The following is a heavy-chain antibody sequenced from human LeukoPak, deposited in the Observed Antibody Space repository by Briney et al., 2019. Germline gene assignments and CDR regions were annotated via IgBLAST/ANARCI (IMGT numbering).Heavy chain of an antibody. CDR3: ALGDYFDY. Sequence: GGSLRLSCAASGFTFSSYSMNWVRQAPGQGLEWVSAISGSGGSTYYADSVKGRFTISRDNSKNTLYLQMNSLRAEDTAVYYCALGDYFDYWGQGTLVTVSS. D-gene: IGHD3-16*01. CDR1: GFTFSSYS. J-gene: IGHJ4*02. CDR2: ISGSGGST. V-gene: IGHV3-23*01.